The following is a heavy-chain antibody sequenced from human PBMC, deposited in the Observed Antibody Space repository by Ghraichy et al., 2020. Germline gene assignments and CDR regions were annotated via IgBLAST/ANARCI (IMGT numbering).Heavy chain of an antibody. J-gene: IGHJ6*02. CDR2: IYYSGST. CDR3: ARDRGKGIYGSGSYYDKDYYYYGMDV. V-gene: IGHV4-59*01. D-gene: IGHD3-10*01. CDR1: GGSISSYY. Sequence: SETLSLTCTVSGGSISSYYWSWIRQPPGKGLEWIGYIYYSGSTNYNPSLKSRVTISVDTSKNQFSLKLSSVTAADTAVYYCARDRGKGIYGSGSYYDKDYYYYGMDVWGQGTTVTVSS.